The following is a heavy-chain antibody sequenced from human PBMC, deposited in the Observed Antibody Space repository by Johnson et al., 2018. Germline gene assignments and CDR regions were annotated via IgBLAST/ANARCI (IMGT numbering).Heavy chain of an antibody. D-gene: IGHD5-24*01. J-gene: IGHJ3*02. CDR1: GFTFSSYG. V-gene: IGHV3-30*03. CDR3: ARDGEGRCLQFGGAFDI. Sequence: QVQLQESGGGLVQPGGSLRLSCAASGFTFSSYGMHWVRQAPGKGLEWVAVISYDGSYKYYADSVKGRFTISRDNSKNTLYLQRNSLRAEDTAVYYCARDGEGRCLQFGGAFDIWGQGTMVTVSS. CDR2: ISYDGSYK.